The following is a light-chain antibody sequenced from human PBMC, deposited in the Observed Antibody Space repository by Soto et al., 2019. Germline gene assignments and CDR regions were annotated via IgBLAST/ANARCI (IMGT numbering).Light chain of an antibody. CDR3: QQYYNYST. V-gene: IGKV3-20*01. Sequence: EIVMTQSPGTLALSPGERATLSFRASQSVSSRLAWYQQKPGQAPRLLISGASSRATGIPDRFSGSGFGTDFTLTISRLEPEDFATYFCQQYYNYSTFGQGTRLEIK. CDR2: GAS. CDR1: QSVSSR. J-gene: IGKJ5*01.